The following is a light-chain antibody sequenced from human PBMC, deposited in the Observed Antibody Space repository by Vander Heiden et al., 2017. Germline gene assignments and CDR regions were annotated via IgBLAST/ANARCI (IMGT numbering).Light chain of an antibody. CDR2: VQS. V-gene: IGLV7-46*01. CDR1: TGAVTSGHY. J-gene: IGLJ3*02. Sequence: QAVVTQEPSLTVSTGGTVTLNRGSSTGAVTSGHYPYWFQKKPGQDPRTLIYVQSNIHAWSPARFSGSLRVSKAALTLSGAQPEDEAEYYCLLSYSGARVFGGGTKLTVL. CDR3: LLSYSGARV.